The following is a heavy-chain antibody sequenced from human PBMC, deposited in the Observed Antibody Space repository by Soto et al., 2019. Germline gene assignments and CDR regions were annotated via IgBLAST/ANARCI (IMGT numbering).Heavy chain of an antibody. J-gene: IGHJ6*02. V-gene: IGHV1-69*06. D-gene: IGHD5-12*01. CDR1: GGTFSSYA. Sequence: QVQLVQSGAEVKKPGSSVKVSCKASGGTFSSYAISWVRQAPGQGLEWMGGIIPSFGTANYAQKFQGRVTITADKSTSEAYMELSSLRSEDTAVYYCARAGEGVEMATILDYYYGMDVWGQGTTVTVSS. CDR3: ARAGEGVEMATILDYYYGMDV. CDR2: IIPSFGTA.